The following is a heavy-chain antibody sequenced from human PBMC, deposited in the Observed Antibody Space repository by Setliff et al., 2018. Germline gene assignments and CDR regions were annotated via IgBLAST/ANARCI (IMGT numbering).Heavy chain of an antibody. V-gene: IGHV4-30-4*08. J-gene: IGHJ4*02. CDR2: IYYSGST. CDR1: GGSISSGDYY. D-gene: IGHD3-10*01. Sequence: PSETLSLTCTVSGGSISSGDYYWSWIRQPPGKGLEWIGYIYYSGSTYYNPSLKSRVTISVDTSKNQFSLELSSVTAADTAVYYCATRTYGSGSYYPTAIDYWGQGTLVTVSS. CDR3: ATRTYGSGSYYPTAIDY.